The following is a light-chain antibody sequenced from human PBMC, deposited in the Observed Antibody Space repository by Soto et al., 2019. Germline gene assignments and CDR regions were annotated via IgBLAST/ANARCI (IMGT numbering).Light chain of an antibody. Sequence: QSALTQPASVSGSPGQSLTISCTGTRSDVGGYNYVSWYQQHPGKAPKFMIYDVSNRPSGVSNRFSGSKSGNTASLTISGLQAEDEADYYCSSYTTSNTRQIVFGTGTKLTVL. J-gene: IGLJ1*01. CDR3: SSYTTSNTRQIV. CDR2: DVS. CDR1: RSDVGGYNY. V-gene: IGLV2-14*01.